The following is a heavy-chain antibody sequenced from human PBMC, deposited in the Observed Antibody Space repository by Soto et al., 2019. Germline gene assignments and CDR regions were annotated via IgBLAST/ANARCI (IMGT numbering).Heavy chain of an antibody. D-gene: IGHD1-26*01. CDR1: GGSFSGYY. Sequence: PSETLSLTCAVYGGSFSGYYWSWIRQPPGKGLEWIGYIYYSGSTNYNPSLKSRVTISVDTSKNQFSLKLSSVTAADTAVYYCARHRSDSGYDYYYMDVWGKATTVTVSS. J-gene: IGHJ6*03. CDR2: IYYSGST. V-gene: IGHV4-59*08. CDR3: ARHRSDSGYDYYYMDV.